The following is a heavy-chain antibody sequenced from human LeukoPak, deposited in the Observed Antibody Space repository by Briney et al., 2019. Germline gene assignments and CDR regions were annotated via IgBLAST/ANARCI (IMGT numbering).Heavy chain of an antibody. CDR2: IIPIFGSS. V-gene: IGHV1-69*13. CDR1: GGTFSSSA. Sequence: EASVKVSCKASGGTFSSSAISWVRQAPGQGLEWLGGIIPIFGSSNYAQNFQDRVTITADESTSTAYMELSSLRSEDTAVYYCAREGSTYFDYWGQGTLVTVSS. J-gene: IGHJ4*02. D-gene: IGHD1-1*01. CDR3: AREGSTYFDY.